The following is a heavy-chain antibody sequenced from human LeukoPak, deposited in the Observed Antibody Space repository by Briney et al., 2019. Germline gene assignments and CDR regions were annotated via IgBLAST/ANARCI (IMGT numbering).Heavy chain of an antibody. V-gene: IGHV3-7*05. CDR1: GFTFSNYW. Sequence: GGSLRLSCTATGFTFSNYWMSWVRQTPEKGLEWVANIKQDGSETVYMDSVKGRFTISRDNAQSSLYLQMNSLRAEDTAVYYCARDPYSSSWSYGMDVWGQGTAVTVSS. CDR2: IKQDGSET. CDR3: ARDPYSSSWSYGMDV. D-gene: IGHD6-13*01. J-gene: IGHJ6*02.